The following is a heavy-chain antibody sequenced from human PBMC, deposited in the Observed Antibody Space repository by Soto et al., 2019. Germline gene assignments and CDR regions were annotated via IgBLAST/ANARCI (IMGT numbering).Heavy chain of an antibody. V-gene: IGHV1-24*01. CDR3: ATERLGFCDSDNCYRHYFDS. D-gene: IGHD2-21*02. J-gene: IGHJ4*02. CDR1: GDTLSELS. CDR2: FDPEDDDI. Sequence: GASVKVSCKVSGDTLSELSIHWVRQAPGKGLEWMGRFDPEDDDIVYAQKFQGRVTMTEDTSTDTSYMEVTSLTSEDTAVYYCATERLGFCDSDNCYRHYFDSWGQGSLVTVSS.